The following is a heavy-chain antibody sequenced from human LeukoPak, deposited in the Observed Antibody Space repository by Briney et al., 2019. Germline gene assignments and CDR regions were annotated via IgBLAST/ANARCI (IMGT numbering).Heavy chain of an antibody. Sequence: KTSETLSLTCTVSGGSVSSNNDYWSWIRQSPGKGLEWIGYIYYSGSTNYNPSLKSRVTISVDTSKNQFSLKLSSVTAADTAVYYCARDAGYSSGIDYWGQGTLVTVSS. CDR3: ARDAGYSSGIDY. V-gene: IGHV4-61*01. D-gene: IGHD6-19*01. CDR2: IYYSGST. J-gene: IGHJ4*02. CDR1: GGSVSSNNDY.